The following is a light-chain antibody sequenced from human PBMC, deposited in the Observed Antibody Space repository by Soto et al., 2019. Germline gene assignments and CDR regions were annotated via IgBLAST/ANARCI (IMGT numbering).Light chain of an antibody. J-gene: IGKJ2*02. CDR2: DAS. Sequence: DIQMTQSPSTLSASVGERVTITCRASQSISTWLAWYQQKPGKAPKLLIYDASSLQSGVPSRFSGSGSGIEFTLTISSLQPDDFATYYCQQYNSFSGTFGQGTKLEIK. CDR1: QSISTW. V-gene: IGKV1-5*01. CDR3: QQYNSFSGT.